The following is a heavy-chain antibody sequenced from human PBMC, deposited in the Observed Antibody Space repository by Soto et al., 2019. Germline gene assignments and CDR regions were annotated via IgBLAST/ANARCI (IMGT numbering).Heavy chain of an antibody. CDR2: ISYVGSDK. V-gene: IGHV3-30*18. CDR3: AKTSGYDYVWGSSGLDP. CDR1: GFTFSSFG. J-gene: IGHJ5*02. Sequence: GGSLRLSCAASGFTFSSFGMHWVRQAPDKGLQWVAVISYVGSDKYYADSVKGRFTISRDDSTNTMYLQMNSLRPEDTAVYYCAKTSGYDYVWGSSGLDPWGQGTLVTVSS. D-gene: IGHD3-16*01.